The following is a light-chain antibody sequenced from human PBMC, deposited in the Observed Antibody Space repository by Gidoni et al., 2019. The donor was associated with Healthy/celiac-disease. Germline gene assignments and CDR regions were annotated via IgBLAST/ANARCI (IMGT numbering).Light chain of an antibody. V-gene: IGKV1-39*01. CDR2: AAS. Sequence: DIQMTQSPSSLSASVGDRVTITCRASQSMSSYLNWYQQKPGKAPKLLIYAASSLQSGVPSRFSGSGSVTDFTLTISSLQPEDFATYYCQQSYSTPPIFTFGPXTKVDIK. CDR3: QQSYSTPPIFT. CDR1: QSMSSY. J-gene: IGKJ3*01.